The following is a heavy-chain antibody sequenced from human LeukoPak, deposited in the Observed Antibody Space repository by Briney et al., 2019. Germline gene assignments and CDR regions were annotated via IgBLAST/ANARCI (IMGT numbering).Heavy chain of an antibody. D-gene: IGHD1-14*01. CDR1: GFTFSSYA. Sequence: GRSLRLSCAASGFTFSSYAMHWVRQAPGKGLEWVAVISYDGSNKYNADSVKGRFTISRDNSKNTLYLQMNSLRAEDTAVYYCARMPGANYYYNGMDVWGQGTTVTVSS. J-gene: IGHJ6*02. CDR2: ISYDGSNK. V-gene: IGHV3-30-3*01. CDR3: ARMPGANYYYNGMDV.